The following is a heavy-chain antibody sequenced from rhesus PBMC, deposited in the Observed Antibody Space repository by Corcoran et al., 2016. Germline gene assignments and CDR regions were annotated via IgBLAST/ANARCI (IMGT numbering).Heavy chain of an antibody. J-gene: IGHJ5-1*01. V-gene: IGHV4S9*01. D-gene: IGHD3-34*01. CDR3: ASPFERGRFEV. CDR2: IYANSVTT. CDR1: GGSMSASSF. Sequence: QVRLQESGPGLVKSSENLSLPCAVSGGSMSASSFWTWVRQPPGEGLEWIGNIYANSVTTYNPSLKSRVTISKDTSNNQFFLKVTSVTAADTAVYYCASPFERGRFEVWGAGILVTVSS.